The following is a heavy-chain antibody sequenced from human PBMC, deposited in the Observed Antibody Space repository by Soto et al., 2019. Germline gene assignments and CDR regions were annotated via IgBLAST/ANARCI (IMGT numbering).Heavy chain of an antibody. CDR3: AIGSCPSYSGRCYEAVDI. CDR1: GFTFSSYW. CDR2: IKQDESKR. D-gene: IGHD1-26*01. Sequence: EVQLVESGGGLVQPGGSLRLSCAASGFTFSSYWMTWVRQAPGTGLEWVANIKQDESKRYYVDSVEGRFTITRDNAKNSLFLQMNRLRAEARAVYYCAIGSCPSYSGRCYEAVDIWDPGKMVTVSS. J-gene: IGHJ3*02. V-gene: IGHV3-7*05.